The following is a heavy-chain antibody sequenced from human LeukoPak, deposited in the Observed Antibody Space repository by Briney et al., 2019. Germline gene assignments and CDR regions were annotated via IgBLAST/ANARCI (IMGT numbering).Heavy chain of an antibody. CDR2: IYYSGST. CDR1: GGSVNSGSYY. CDR3: ARGSHYYDSSGYYSYYYYGMDV. Sequence: PSETLSLTCTVSGGSVNSGSYYWNWIRQPPGKGLEWIGYIYYSGSTNYNPSLKSRVTISVDTSKNQFSLKLSSVTAADTAVYYCARGSHYYDSSGYYSYYYYGMDVWGQGTTVTVSS. V-gene: IGHV4-61*01. J-gene: IGHJ6*02. D-gene: IGHD3-22*01.